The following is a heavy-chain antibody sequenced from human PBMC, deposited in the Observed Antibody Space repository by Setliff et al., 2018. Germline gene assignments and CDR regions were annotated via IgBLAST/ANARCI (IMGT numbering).Heavy chain of an antibody. CDR3: AKVLAIFGVVTDIGFYFDY. Sequence: LRLSCAVSGFTLSSYNINWVRQGPGKGLEWVANIKEDGSEKNYVDSVKGRFTISRDNSKNTLYLQMNSLRAEDTAIYYCAKVLAIFGVVTDIGFYFDYWGQGSLVTVSS. V-gene: IGHV3-7*03. CDR1: GFTLSSYN. CDR2: IKEDGSEK. D-gene: IGHD3-3*01. J-gene: IGHJ4*02.